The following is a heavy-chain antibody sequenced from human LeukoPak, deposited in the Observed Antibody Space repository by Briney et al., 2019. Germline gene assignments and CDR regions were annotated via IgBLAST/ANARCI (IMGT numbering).Heavy chain of an antibody. Sequence: SVTVSCKASGGTFSSYAISWLRQAPGQGLEWMGGIIPIFGTANYAQKFQGRVTITADESTSTAYMELSSLRSEDTAVYYCASGLARVHDYWGQGTLVTVSS. CDR2: IIPIFGTA. D-gene: IGHD1-1*01. J-gene: IGHJ4*02. CDR1: GGTFSSYA. V-gene: IGHV1-69*13. CDR3: ASGLARVHDY.